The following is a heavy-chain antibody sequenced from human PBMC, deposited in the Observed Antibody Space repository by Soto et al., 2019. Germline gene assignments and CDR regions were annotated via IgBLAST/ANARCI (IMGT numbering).Heavy chain of an antibody. J-gene: IGHJ4*02. CDR2: IYRTGST. CDR1: GGSFTSNNW. CDR3: ASRDPGTSVDY. D-gene: IGHD1-7*01. Sequence: SETLSLTCAVSGGSFTSNNWWTWVRQPPGQGLEWIGEIYRTGSTNYNPSLKSRVTISLDKSENQSSLKVTSLTAADTAVYYCASRDPGTSVDYWGQGTLVTVSS. V-gene: IGHV4-4*02.